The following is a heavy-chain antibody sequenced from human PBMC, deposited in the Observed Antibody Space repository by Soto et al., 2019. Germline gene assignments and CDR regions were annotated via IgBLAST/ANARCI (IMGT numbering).Heavy chain of an antibody. CDR2: IIPVFGLA. CDR3: AGGRIVVVGSRAYYGMDV. J-gene: IGHJ6*02. Sequence: QVHLLLQSGAEVKKPGSSVKVSCKASGGTPSNSAISWVRQAPGQGLEWMGGIIPVFGLAKYAQNFQGRVTTTADESTNTAYMELSSLRPEDTAVYYCAGGRIVVVGSRAYYGMDVWGQGTTVTVSS. CDR1: GGTPSNSA. D-gene: IGHD3-22*01. V-gene: IGHV1-69*01.